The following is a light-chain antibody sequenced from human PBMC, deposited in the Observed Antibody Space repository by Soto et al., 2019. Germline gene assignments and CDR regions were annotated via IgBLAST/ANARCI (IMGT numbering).Light chain of an antibody. CDR3: QQYGSSPPYT. V-gene: IGKV3-20*01. CDR2: DAS. Sequence: EIVLTQSPGTLSLSPGERATLSCRASQSVSSSYLAWYQQKPGQAPRLLIYDASSRATGIPDRFSGSGSETDFTLTISRLEPEDFAVYYCQQYGSSPPYTFGQGTKVDIK. J-gene: IGKJ2*01. CDR1: QSVSSSY.